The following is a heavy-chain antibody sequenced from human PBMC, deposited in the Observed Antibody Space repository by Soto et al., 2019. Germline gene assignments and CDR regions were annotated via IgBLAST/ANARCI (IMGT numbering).Heavy chain of an antibody. CDR3: ARLLGYDFWSGYPDV. D-gene: IGHD3-3*01. V-gene: IGHV4-59*08. CDR2: IYYSGST. Sequence: SETLSLTCTVSGGSISSYYWSWIRQPPGKGLEWIGYIYYSGSTNYNPSLKSRVTISVDTSKNQFSLKLSSVTAADTAVYYCARLLGYDFWSGYPDVWGKGTTVTVSS. CDR1: GGSISSYY. J-gene: IGHJ6*04.